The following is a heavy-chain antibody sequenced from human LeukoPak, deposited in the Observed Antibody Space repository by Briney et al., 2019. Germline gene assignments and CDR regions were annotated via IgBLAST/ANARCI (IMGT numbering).Heavy chain of an antibody. Sequence: SETLSLTCIVSGGSISSYYWSWIRHPPGKGREWIGYIYYSVSTNYNPSLKSRVTISVDTTKNQFSLKLSSVTAADTAVYYCARETYYYGSGSYPVFDYWGQGTLVTVSS. D-gene: IGHD3-10*01. J-gene: IGHJ4*02. CDR2: IYYSVST. CDR3: ARETYYYGSGSYPVFDY. V-gene: IGHV4-59*01. CDR1: GGSISSYY.